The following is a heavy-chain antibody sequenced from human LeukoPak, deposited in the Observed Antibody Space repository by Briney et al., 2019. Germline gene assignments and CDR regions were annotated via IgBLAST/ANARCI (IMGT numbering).Heavy chain of an antibody. Sequence: TSETLSLTCTVSGGSISSSSYYWGWIRQPPGKGLEWIGSIYYSGSTYYNPSLKSRVTMSVDTSKNQFSLKLSSVTAADTAVYYCARARNYYDNSGYYYEGDAFDIWGQGTMVTVSS. J-gene: IGHJ3*02. CDR1: GGSISSSSYY. V-gene: IGHV4-39*07. CDR2: IYYSGST. D-gene: IGHD3-22*01. CDR3: ARARNYYDNSGYYYEGDAFDI.